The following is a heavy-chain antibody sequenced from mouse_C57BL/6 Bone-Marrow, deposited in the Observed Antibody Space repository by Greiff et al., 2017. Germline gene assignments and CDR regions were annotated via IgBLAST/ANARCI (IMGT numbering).Heavy chain of an antibody. CDR1: GYTFTGYW. CDR2: IYPGSGST. Sequence: QVQLQQPGAELVKPGASVKMSCKASGYTFTGYWITWVKQRPGQGLEWIGDIYPGSGSTNYNEKFKSKATLTVDTSSSTAYMQLSSLTSEDSAVYYCARRWVVDWYFDVWGTGTTVTVSS. V-gene: IGHV1-55*01. D-gene: IGHD1-1*01. J-gene: IGHJ1*03. CDR3: ARRWVVDWYFDV.